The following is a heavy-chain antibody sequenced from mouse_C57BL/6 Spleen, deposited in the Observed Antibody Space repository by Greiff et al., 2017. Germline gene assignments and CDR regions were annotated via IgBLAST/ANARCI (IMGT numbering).Heavy chain of an antibody. V-gene: IGHV1-72*01. CDR3: ASPSYYGSSPYAMDY. CDR2: IDPNSGGT. D-gene: IGHD1-1*01. CDR1: GYTFTSYW. Sequence: QVQLQQSGAELVKPGASVTLSCKASGYTFTSYWMHWVKQRPGRGLGWIGRIDPNSGGTKYNEKFKSKATLTVDKPSSTAYMQLSSLTSEDSAVYYCASPSYYGSSPYAMDYWGQGTSGTVSS. J-gene: IGHJ4*01.